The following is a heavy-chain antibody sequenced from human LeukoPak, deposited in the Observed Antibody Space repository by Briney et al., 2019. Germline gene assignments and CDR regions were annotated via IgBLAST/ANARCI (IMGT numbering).Heavy chain of an antibody. J-gene: IGHJ5*02. CDR3: ARIRGITGTDWFDP. V-gene: IGHV3-74*01. D-gene: IGHD1-20*01. CDR1: GFTFSSYW. CDR2: INGDGRNI. Sequence: GGSLRLSCVASGFTFSSYWMHWVRQDPRKGLVWVSRINGDGRNINYADSVRGRFTISRDNAKNSLYLQMNSLRADDTAVYYCARIRGITGTDWFDPWGQGTLVTVSS.